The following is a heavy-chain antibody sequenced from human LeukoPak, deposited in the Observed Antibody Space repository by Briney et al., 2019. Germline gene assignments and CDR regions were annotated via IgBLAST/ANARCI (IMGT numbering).Heavy chain of an antibody. CDR2: IYTSGST. J-gene: IGHJ6*03. Sequence: SETLSLTCTVSGGSISSGSYYWSWIRQPAGKGLEWIGRIYTSGSTNYNPSLKSRVTISVDTSKNQFSLKLSSVTAADTAVYYCARARFGVTSSFYYYYMDFWGKGTTVTVSS. CDR3: ARARFGVTSSFYYYYMDF. CDR1: GGSISSGSYY. D-gene: IGHD2-2*01. V-gene: IGHV4-61*02.